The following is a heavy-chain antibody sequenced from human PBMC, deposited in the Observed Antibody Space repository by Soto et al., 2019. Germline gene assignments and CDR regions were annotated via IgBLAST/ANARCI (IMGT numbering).Heavy chain of an antibody. CDR2: INAGNGNT. CDR3: ARENWNHRYNWFDP. V-gene: IGHV1-3*01. J-gene: IGHJ5*02. CDR1: GYPFTSYA. D-gene: IGHD1-1*01. Sequence: GGSVKGSCKASGYPFTSYAMHWVRQAPGQRLEWMGWINAGNGNTKYSQKFQGRVTITRDTSASTAYMELSSLRSEDTAVYYCARENWNHRYNWFDPWGQGTLVTVSS.